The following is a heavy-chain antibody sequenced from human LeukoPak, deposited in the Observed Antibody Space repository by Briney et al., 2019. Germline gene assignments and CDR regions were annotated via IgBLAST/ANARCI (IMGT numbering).Heavy chain of an antibody. J-gene: IGHJ3*02. CDR2: IIPILDIA. CDR3: ARVEILVGGGYAFDI. V-gene: IGHV1-69*04. Sequence: ASVKVSCKASGGTFSSYAISWVRQAPGQGLEWMGRIIPILDIANYAQKFQGRVTITADKSTSTAYMELSSLRSEDTAVYYCARVEILVGGGYAFDIWGQGTMVTVSS. CDR1: GGTFSSYA. D-gene: IGHD2-15*01.